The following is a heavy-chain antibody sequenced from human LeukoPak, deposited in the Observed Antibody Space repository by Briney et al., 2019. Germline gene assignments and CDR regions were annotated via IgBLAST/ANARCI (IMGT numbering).Heavy chain of an antibody. Sequence: PGGSLRLSCAASGFTFSSYGMNWVRQAPGKGLEWVASISSSGTYIYFADSVKGRFTISRDNAKNSLYLQMNSLRAEDTALYYCAREQSYSEEIVVVNPPFDYWGQGTLVTVSS. J-gene: IGHJ4*02. CDR2: ISSSGTYI. V-gene: IGHV3-21*01. CDR3: AREQSYSEEIVVVNPPFDY. D-gene: IGHD2-21*01. CDR1: GFTFSSYG.